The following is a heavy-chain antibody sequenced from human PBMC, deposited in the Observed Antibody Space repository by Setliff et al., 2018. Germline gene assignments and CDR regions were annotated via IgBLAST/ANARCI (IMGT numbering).Heavy chain of an antibody. CDR1: GGSISSGSYY. V-gene: IGHV4-61*02. CDR2: ISTSESS. D-gene: IGHD3-10*01. J-gene: IGHJ3*02. CDR3: ARTMVQTKLRAFDI. Sequence: KTSETLSLTCTASGGSISSGSYYWSWIRQPAGKGLEWIGRISTSESSNYNPSLNSRVTISLDTSKNQFSLKLSSVTAADAAVYYCARTMVQTKLRAFDIWGQGTMVT.